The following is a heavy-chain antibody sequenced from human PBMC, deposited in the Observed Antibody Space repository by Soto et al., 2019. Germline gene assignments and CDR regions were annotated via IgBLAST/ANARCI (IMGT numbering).Heavy chain of an antibody. CDR1: GFTFGSHA. J-gene: IGHJ4*02. D-gene: IGHD3-3*01. CDR2: ISGSGGSA. CDR3: AKEPYSDFWSAYYYFDY. V-gene: IGHV3-23*01. Sequence: EVQLLESGGGLVQPGGSLRLSCAASGFTFGSHAMIWVRQAPGTGLEWVSAISGSGGSAYYADSVKGRFTISRDNSINTLYLQMNSLRAEDTALYYCAKEPYSDFWSAYYYFDYWGQGTLVTVSS.